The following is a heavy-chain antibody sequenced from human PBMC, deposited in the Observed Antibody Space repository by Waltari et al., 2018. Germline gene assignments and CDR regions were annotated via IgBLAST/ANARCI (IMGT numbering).Heavy chain of an antibody. CDR1: GYSFTSYW. D-gene: IGHD6-19*01. CDR3: AGGEQWLPYAFDI. V-gene: IGHV5-51*01. CDR2: MYPGDSDT. Sequence: EVQLVQSGAEVKKPGESLKISCKGSGYSFTSYWIGWVRQMPGKGREWMGSMYPGDSDTIICPSLQGPVPLSADKSISTAYLQWSSLKASDTAMYYCAGGEQWLPYAFDIWGQGTMVTVSS. J-gene: IGHJ3*02.